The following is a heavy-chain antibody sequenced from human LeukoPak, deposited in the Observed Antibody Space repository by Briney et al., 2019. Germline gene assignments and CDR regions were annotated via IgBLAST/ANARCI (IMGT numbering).Heavy chain of an antibody. CDR2: IYYSGST. D-gene: IGHD5-12*01. CDR1: GGSISSGGYY. J-gene: IGHJ4*02. Sequence: SETLSLTCTVSGGSISSGGYYWSWIRQHPGKGLEWIGYIYYSGSTYYNPSLKSRVTISVDTSKNQFSLKLSSVTAADTAVYYCAREFSGYDYGIGRATTHFDYWGQGTLVTVSS. CDR3: AREFSGYDYGIGRATTHFDY. V-gene: IGHV4-31*03.